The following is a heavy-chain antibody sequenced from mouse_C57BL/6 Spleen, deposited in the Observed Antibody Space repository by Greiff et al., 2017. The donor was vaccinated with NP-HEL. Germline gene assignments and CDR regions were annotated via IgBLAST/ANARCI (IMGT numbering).Heavy chain of an antibody. CDR2: IYPGDGDT. CDR3: AREEDGTAWFAY. D-gene: IGHD1-1*01. CDR1: GYAFSSSW. Sequence: VKLMESGPELVKPGASVKISCKASGYAFSSSWMNWVKQRPGKGLEWIGRIYPGDGDTNYNGKFKGKATLTADKSSSTAYMQLSSLTSEDSAVYFCAREEDGTAWFAYWGQGTLVTVSA. J-gene: IGHJ3*01. V-gene: IGHV1-82*01.